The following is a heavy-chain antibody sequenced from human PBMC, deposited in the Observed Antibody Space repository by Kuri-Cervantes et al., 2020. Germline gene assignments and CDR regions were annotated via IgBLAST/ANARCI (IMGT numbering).Heavy chain of an antibody. Sequence: GSLRLSCTVSGGSISSSSYYWGWIRQPPGKGLEWIGSIYYSGSTYYNPSLKSRVTISVDTSKNQFSLKLSSVTAADTAVYYCARVLLNGMDVWGQGTTVTVSS. CDR1: GGSISSSSYY. J-gene: IGHJ6*02. D-gene: IGHD3-10*01. V-gene: IGHV4-39*01. CDR3: ARVLLNGMDV. CDR2: IYYSGST.